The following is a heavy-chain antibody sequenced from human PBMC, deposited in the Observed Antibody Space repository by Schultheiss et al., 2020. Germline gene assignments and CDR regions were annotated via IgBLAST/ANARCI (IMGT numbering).Heavy chain of an antibody. J-gene: IGHJ5*02. V-gene: IGHV4-31*11. CDR1: GGSISSGGYY. CDR2: IYYSGST. CDR3: AREGRYYGSGSYLNWFDP. D-gene: IGHD3-10*01. Sequence: SCAVSGGSISSGGYYWSWIRQHPGKGLEWIGYIYYSGSTYYNPSLKSRVTISVDTSKNQFSLKLSSVTAADTAVYYCAREGRYYGSGSYLNWFDPWGQGTLVTVSS.